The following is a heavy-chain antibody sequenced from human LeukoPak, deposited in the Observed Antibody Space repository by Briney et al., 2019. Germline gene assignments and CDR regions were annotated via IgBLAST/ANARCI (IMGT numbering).Heavy chain of an antibody. CDR2: IYHSGST. J-gene: IGHJ5*02. V-gene: IGHV4-38-2*02. D-gene: IGHD2-2*02. CDR3: ERDTSEEYQLLYNWFDP. Sequence: SETLSLTCTVSGYSISSGYYWGWIRPPPGKGVEWIGIIYHSGSTYYNPSLKSRVTISVDTSKNQFSLKLSSVTAADTAVYYCERDTSEEYQLLYNWFDPWGQGILVTVSS. CDR1: GYSISSGYY.